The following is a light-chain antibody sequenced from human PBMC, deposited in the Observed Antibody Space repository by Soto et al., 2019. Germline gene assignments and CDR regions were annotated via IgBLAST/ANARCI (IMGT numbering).Light chain of an antibody. J-gene: IGLJ1*01. V-gene: IGLV2-14*01. CDR1: SSEVGGYNY. CDR3: SSYTSSSTLPYV. Sequence: QSVLTQPASVSGSPGQSITISCTGTSSEVGGYNYVSWYQQHPGKAHKLMIYDVSNRPSGVSNRFSGSKSGNTASLTISGLQAEDEADYYCSSYTSSSTLPYVFGTGTKVTVL. CDR2: DVS.